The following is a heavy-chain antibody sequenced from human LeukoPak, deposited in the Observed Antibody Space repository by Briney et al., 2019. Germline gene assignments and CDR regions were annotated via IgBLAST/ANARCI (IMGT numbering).Heavy chain of an antibody. CDR1: GGSISSYY. J-gene: IGHJ6*03. CDR3: ARVGRGHDFWSGFGTYYMDV. V-gene: IGHV4-59*12. Sequence: SETLSLTCTVSGGSISSYYWSWIRQPPGKGLEWIGYIYYSGSTNYNPSLKSRVTMSVDTSKNQFSLKLSSVTAADTAVYYCARVGRGHDFWSGFGTYYMDVWGKGTTVTVSS. D-gene: IGHD3-3*01. CDR2: IYYSGST.